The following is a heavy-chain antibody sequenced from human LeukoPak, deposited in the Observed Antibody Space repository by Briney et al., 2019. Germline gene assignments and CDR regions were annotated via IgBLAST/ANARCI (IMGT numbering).Heavy chain of an antibody. CDR3: ARNLDV. CDR2: ISSSGGIT. Sequence: PGGSLRLSCAASEFTFSGYDTHWVRQAPGKGLEWVSCISSSGGITYYADSVKGRFTISRDHAKNSLYLQMNSLRAGDTAVYYCARNLDVWGQGTLVTVSS. D-gene: IGHD1-1*01. J-gene: IGHJ4*02. V-gene: IGHV3-48*03. CDR1: EFTFSGYD.